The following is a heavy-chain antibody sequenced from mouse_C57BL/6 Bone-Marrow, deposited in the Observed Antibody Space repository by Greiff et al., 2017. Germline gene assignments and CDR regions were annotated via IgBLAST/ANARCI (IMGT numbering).Heavy chain of an antibody. J-gene: IGHJ3*01. CDR1: GYTFTDYE. V-gene: IGHV1-15*01. Sequence: QVQLKQSGAELVRPGASVTLSCKASGYTFTDYEMHWVKQTPVHGLEWIGAIDPETGGTAYNQKFKGKAILTADKSSSTADMELSSLTSEDAAVYYCTRIYDYDGFAYWGQGTLVTVSA. CDR2: IDPETGGT. D-gene: IGHD2-4*01. CDR3: TRIYDYDGFAY.